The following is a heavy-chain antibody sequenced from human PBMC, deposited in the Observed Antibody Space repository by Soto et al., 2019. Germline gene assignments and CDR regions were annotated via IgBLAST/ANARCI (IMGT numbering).Heavy chain of an antibody. CDR2: IYYSGST. D-gene: IGHD3-10*01. J-gene: IGHJ5*02. CDR1: GGSISSGGYY. Sequence: SETLSLTCTASGGSISSGGYYWSWIRQHPGKGLEGIGYIYYSGSTYYNPSLKSRVTISVDTPKNQFSLKLSSVTAADTAEYYCTRGVMVRGVIGWFDPWGQGTLVTVSS. CDR3: TRGVMVRGVIGWFDP. V-gene: IGHV4-31*03.